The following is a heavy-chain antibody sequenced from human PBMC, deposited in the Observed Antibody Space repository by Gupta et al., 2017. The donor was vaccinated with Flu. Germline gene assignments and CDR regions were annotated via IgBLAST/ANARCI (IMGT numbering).Heavy chain of an antibody. Sequence: QVQLVQSGTEVKKPGASVKVSCKASGYTFTDYYLHWVRQAPGQGLEWLGWINPNSGGTKSAQKFHGRVTMTRDTSLSTAYMDLTRLTSDDTAVYYCAKSQARPSLRDLLVLTTTARRGLDSWGQGTLVTVSS. CDR2: INPNSGGT. CDR1: GYTFTDYY. V-gene: IGHV1-2*02. J-gene: IGHJ4*02. CDR3: AKSQARPSLRDLLVLTTTARRGLDS. D-gene: IGHD2-15*01.